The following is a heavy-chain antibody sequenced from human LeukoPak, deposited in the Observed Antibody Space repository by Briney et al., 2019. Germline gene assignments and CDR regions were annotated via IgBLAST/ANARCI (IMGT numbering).Heavy chain of an antibody. CDR1: GFTFSSYS. V-gene: IGHV3-21*04. J-gene: IGHJ4*02. Sequence: GGSLRLSCAASGFTFSSYSMNWVRQAPGKGLEWISSISDTTTYTYYADSVKGRFTISRDNAKNSLYLQMNSLRAEDTAVYYCAKSGLNRFDYWGQGTLVTVSS. D-gene: IGHD2-15*01. CDR2: ISDTTTYT. CDR3: AKSGLNRFDY.